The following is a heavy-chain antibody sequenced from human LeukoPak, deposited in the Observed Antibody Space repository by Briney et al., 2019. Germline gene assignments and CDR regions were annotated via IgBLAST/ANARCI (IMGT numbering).Heavy chain of an antibody. D-gene: IGHD6-13*01. CDR3: ARSVITAAGLDY. CDR2: IYYSGTT. J-gene: IGHJ4*02. Sequence: SETLSLTCTASGGSISSYYWSWIRQPPGKGLEWIGNIYYSGTTNYTPSLKSRVTISVDTSKNQFSLKLSSVTAADTAVYYCARSVITAAGLDYWGQGTLVTVSS. V-gene: IGHV4-59*12. CDR1: GGSISSYY.